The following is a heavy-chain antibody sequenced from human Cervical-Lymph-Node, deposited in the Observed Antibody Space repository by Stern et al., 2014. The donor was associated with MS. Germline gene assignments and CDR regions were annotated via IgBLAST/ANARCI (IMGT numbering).Heavy chain of an antibody. J-gene: IGHJ6*02. D-gene: IGHD1-26*01. Sequence: QVQLVESGGGVVQPGRSLRLSCAASGFTFSSYGMHWVRQAPGKGLEWVAVIWYDGSNKYYADAVKGRFTISRDNSKNTLYLQMNSLRAEDTAVYYCARATRIVGATRKLYYYYGMDVWGQGTTVTVSS. CDR1: GFTFSSYG. CDR2: IWYDGSNK. CDR3: ARATRIVGATRKLYYYYGMDV. V-gene: IGHV3-33*01.